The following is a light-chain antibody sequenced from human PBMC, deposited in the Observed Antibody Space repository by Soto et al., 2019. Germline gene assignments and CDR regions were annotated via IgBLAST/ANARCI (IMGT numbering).Light chain of an antibody. CDR1: TSDIGGYNF. J-gene: IGLJ1*01. V-gene: IGLV2-14*01. CDR2: DVR. CDR3: NSYRTISTKV. Sequence: QSVLTQPASVSGSPGQSITISCTGTTSDIGGYNFVSWYQQHPGKAPKLLIYDVRNRPSGVCNRFSGSKSGNTASLTISGLQAEDEADYYCNSYRTISTKVFGSGTKVTVL.